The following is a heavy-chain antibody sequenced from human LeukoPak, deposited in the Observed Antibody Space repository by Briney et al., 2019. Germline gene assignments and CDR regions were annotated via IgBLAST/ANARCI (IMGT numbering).Heavy chain of an antibody. D-gene: IGHD2-2*01. CDR2: INPNSGGT. J-gene: IGHJ4*02. CDR1: GYTFTSYY. V-gene: IGHV1-2*02. CDR3: ARVNLVPAALQSPGEYYFDY. Sequence: RASVKVSCKASGYTFTSYYMHWVRQAPGQGLEWMGWINPNSGGTNYAQKFQGRVTMTRDTSISTAYMELSRLRSDDTAVYYCARVNLVPAALQSPGEYYFDYWGQGTLVTVSS.